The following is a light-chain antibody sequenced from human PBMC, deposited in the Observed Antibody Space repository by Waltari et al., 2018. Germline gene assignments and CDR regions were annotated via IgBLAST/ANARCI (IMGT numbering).Light chain of an antibody. CDR1: QFINTN. CDR3: QHSYGNPPWT. V-gene: IGKV1-39*01. J-gene: IGKJ1*01. CDR2: DSS. Sequence: DIQMAQSPPSLSASLVDRVTTTCRASQFINTNLNWYQHKQGEAPKLLMYDSSTLQIGVPSRFSGSGSGTDFNLTISSLQPEDNATYYCQHSYGNPPWTFGRGTKV.